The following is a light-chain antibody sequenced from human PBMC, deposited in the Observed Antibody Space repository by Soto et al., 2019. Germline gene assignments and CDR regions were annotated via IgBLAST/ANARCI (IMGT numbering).Light chain of an antibody. V-gene: IGKV3-15*01. J-gene: IGKJ1*01. Sequence: ERVFRQSPATLTVYPGERATLSCRASQSVSSNLAWYQQKPGQAPRLLIYGASTRATGIPARFSGSGSGTEFTLTISSLQFEDFAVYYCQQYNKWPPWTFGQGTRWIS. CDR3: QQYNKWPPWT. CDR1: QSVSSN. CDR2: GAS.